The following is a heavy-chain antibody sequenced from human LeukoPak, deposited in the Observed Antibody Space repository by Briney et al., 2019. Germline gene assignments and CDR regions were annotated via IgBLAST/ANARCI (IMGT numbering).Heavy chain of an antibody. V-gene: IGHV3-53*01. Sequence: PGGSLRLSCAASGFTVSSNYMSWVRQAPGKGLEWVSVIFSGGSTFYADSVKGRFTISRDNSKNALYLQMNSLRAEDTAVYYCTTRSSGWYGDWGQGTLVTVSS. CDR3: TTRSSGWYGD. J-gene: IGHJ4*02. CDR1: GFTVSSNY. CDR2: IFSGGST. D-gene: IGHD6-19*01.